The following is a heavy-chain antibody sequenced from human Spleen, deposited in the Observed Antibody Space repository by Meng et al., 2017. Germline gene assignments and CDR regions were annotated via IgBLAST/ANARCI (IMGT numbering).Heavy chain of an antibody. Sequence: QRQLGQSGAEVKKPGASVKVSCKPSGYNFPDYYIHWVRRAPGQGLEWMGRINPKSGDTHYAQKFQARVTMTGDTSISTAYMELSGLRSDDTAMYYCARDEDISAAGKLFGDYWGQGTLVTVSS. CDR3: ARDEDISAAGKLFGDY. CDR1: GYNFPDYY. V-gene: IGHV1-2*06. CDR2: INPKSGDT. J-gene: IGHJ4*02. D-gene: IGHD6-25*01.